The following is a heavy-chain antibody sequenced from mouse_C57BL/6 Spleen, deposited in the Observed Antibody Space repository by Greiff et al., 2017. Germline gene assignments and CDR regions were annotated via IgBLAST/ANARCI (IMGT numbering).Heavy chain of an antibody. CDR1: GYSITSGYY. CDR3: ASFFLAVYYFDY. Sequence: EVKLQESGPGLVKPSQSLSLTCSVTGYSITSGYYWNWIRQFPGNKLEWMGYISYDGSNNYNPSLKNRISITRDTSKNQFFLKLNSVTTEDTATXYCASFFLAVYYFDYWGQGTTLTVSS. D-gene: IGHD3-3*01. V-gene: IGHV3-6*01. J-gene: IGHJ2*01. CDR2: ISYDGSN.